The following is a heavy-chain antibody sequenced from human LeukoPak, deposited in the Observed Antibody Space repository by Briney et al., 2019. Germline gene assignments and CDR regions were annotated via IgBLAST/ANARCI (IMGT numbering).Heavy chain of an antibody. CDR2: ISPSDGST. V-gene: IGHV1-46*01. J-gene: IGHJ4*02. D-gene: IGHD2-21*02. Sequence: ASVKVSCKASGYTFTSYDIQWVRQAPGQGLEWMGIISPSDGSTTYAQKFQARVTMTRDTSTSTVYMELSSLRSEDTAVYCCARGASDFYFDYWGQGTLVTVSS. CDR1: GYTFTSYD. CDR3: ARGASDFYFDY.